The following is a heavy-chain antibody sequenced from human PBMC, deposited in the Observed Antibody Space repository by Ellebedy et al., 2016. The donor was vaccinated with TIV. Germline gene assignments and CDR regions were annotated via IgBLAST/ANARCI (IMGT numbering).Heavy chain of an antibody. V-gene: IGHV1-8*01. J-gene: IGHJ4*02. D-gene: IGHD3-10*01. CDR1: GYTFTNYA. CDR3: ARGRGYYDSKSYYKGHDY. CDR2: MNPNSGNT. Sequence: AASVKVSCKASGYTFTNYAMNWVRQATGQGLEWMGWMNPNSGNTGHAQNFQGRVTMTRNTSISTAYMELSSLRSEDTAVYYCARGRGYYDSKSYYKGHDYWGQGTLVTVSS.